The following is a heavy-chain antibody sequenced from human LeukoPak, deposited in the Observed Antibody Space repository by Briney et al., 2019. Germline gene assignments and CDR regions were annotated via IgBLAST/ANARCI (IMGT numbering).Heavy chain of an antibody. CDR2: INSDGSRT. CDR1: GFNLSTYW. J-gene: IGHJ4*02. CDR3: ARARTIFGVVINFDY. Sequence: PGGSLRLSCEASGFNLSTYWMHWVRQVPGKGLVWVSRINSDGSRTSYADSVKGRFTISRDNAKNTLYLQMNSLRDEDTAVYYCARARTIFGVVINFDYWGQGTLVTVSS. V-gene: IGHV3-74*01. D-gene: IGHD3-3*01.